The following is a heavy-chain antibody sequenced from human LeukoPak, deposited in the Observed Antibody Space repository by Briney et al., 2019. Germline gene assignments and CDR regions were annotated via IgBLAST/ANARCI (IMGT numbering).Heavy chain of an antibody. CDR3: ARANWANYYDSSGPFDY. D-gene: IGHD3-22*01. CDR1: GFTFSSYS. CDR2: ISSSSSYI. V-gene: IGHV3-21*01. Sequence: GGSLRLSCAASGFTFSSYSMNWVRQAPGKGLEWVSSISSSSSYIYYADSVKGRFTISRDNAKNSLYLQMNSLRAEDTAVYYCARANWANYYDSSGPFDYWGQGTLVTVSS. J-gene: IGHJ4*02.